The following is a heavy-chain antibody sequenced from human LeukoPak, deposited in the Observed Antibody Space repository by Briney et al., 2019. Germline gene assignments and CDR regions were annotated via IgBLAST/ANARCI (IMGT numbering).Heavy chain of an antibody. CDR1: GGSISSYY. CDR2: IYTSGST. V-gene: IGHV4-4*07. Sequence: SETLSLTCTVSGGSISSYYWSWLRQPAGKGLEWIGRIYTSGSTNYNPSLKSRVTMSVDTSKNQFSLKLSSVTAADTAVYYCARALGDFWSGYYSDYWGQGTLVTVSS. CDR3: ARALGDFWSGYYSDY. D-gene: IGHD3-3*01. J-gene: IGHJ4*02.